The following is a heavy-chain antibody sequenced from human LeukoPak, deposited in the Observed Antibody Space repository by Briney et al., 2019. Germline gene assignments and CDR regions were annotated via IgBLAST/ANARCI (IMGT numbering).Heavy chain of an antibody. CDR3: ARLSSTYYDFWSGYYNYYYYYMDV. CDR1: GGSFSGYY. CDR2: IYYSGST. D-gene: IGHD3-3*01. V-gene: IGHV4-34*01. Sequence: SETLSLTCAVYGGSFSGYYWGWIRQPPGKGLEWIGSIYYSGSTYYNPSLKSRVTISVDTSKNQFSLKLSSVTAADTAVYYFARLSSTYYDFWSGYYNYYYYYMDVWGKGTTVTVSS. J-gene: IGHJ6*03.